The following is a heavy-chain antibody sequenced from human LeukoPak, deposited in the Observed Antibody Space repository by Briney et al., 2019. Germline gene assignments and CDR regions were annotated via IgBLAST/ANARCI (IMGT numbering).Heavy chain of an antibody. CDR1: RFIFSQYE. J-gene: IGHJ6*02. V-gene: IGHV3-48*03. Sequence: PGGSLRLSRAASRFIFSQYEMNWVRQAPGKGLEWISYISYRGSAIYYADSLKGRFTIFRDNAKNSLFLQMNSLRAEDTAVYYCARGGAGYTGSPPYFFYYGLDVWGRGTTVTVSS. CDR3: ARGGAGYTGSPPYFFYYGLDV. CDR2: ISYRGSAI. D-gene: IGHD1-26*01.